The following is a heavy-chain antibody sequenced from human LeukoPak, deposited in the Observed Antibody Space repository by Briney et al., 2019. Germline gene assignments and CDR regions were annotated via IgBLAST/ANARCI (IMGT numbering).Heavy chain of an antibody. Sequence: PGGSLRLSCAASGFTFSNYYMSWIRQAPGKGLEWLSYISGSGSTIYYADSVKGRFTISRDNAKNSLYLHMNSLRAEDTAVYYCARDFSDPNYYFYYMDVWGKGTTDTVSS. CDR3: ARDFSDPNYYFYYMDV. V-gene: IGHV3-11*04. D-gene: IGHD1-26*01. J-gene: IGHJ6*03. CDR2: ISGSGSTI. CDR1: GFTFSNYY.